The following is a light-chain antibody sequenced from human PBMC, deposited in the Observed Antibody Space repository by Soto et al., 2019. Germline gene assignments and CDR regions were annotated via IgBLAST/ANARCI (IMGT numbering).Light chain of an antibody. CDR2: GAS. CDR3: QEYNTWPWT. V-gene: IGKV3-15*01. J-gene: IGKJ1*01. Sequence: ETLMTHSPSTLSVSPWERATLSCRASQSVNNNLAWYQQKLGQAPRVLIYGASTRATGIPARFTGSGSGTEFILTITSLQSEDSAVYYCQEYNTWPWTFGQGTKVDI. CDR1: QSVNNN.